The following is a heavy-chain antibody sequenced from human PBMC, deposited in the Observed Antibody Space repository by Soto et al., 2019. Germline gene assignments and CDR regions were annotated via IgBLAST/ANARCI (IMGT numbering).Heavy chain of an antibody. V-gene: IGHV1-18*01. CDR3: ARDDPVWVKSYAMDV. Sequence: ASVKVSCKTSGYTFTTYGISWVRQAPGQGLEWLGWISAYNGITKYAQKFQGRVTLTTDTSTTTAYMELRSLRSDDTALYYCARDDPVWVKSYAMDVWGQGTTVTV. D-gene: IGHD3-16*01. CDR1: GYTFTTYG. J-gene: IGHJ6*02. CDR2: ISAYNGIT.